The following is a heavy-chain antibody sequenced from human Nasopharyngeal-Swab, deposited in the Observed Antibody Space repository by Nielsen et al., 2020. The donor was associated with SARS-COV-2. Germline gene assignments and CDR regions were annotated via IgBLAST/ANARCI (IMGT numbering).Heavy chain of an antibody. CDR3: ARHRYSSSWSWYFDY. CDR1: GGSISSSSYY. D-gene: IGHD6-13*01. J-gene: IGHJ4*02. V-gene: IGHV4-39*01. Sequence: SETLSLTCTVSGGSISSSSYYWSWIRQPPGEGLEWIGSIYYSGSTYYNPSLKSRVTISVDTSKNQFSLKLSSVTAADTAVYYCARHRYSSSWSWYFDYWGQGTLVTVSS. CDR2: IYYSGST.